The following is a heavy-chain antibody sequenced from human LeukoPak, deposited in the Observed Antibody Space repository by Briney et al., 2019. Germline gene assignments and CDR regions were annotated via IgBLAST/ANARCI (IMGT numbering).Heavy chain of an antibody. Sequence: PSETLSLTCTVSGGSISSSSYYWGWIRQPPGKGLEWIGSIYYSGSTYYNPSLKSRVTISVDTSKNQFSLKLSSVTAADTAVYYCARFPGTTYSGFDYWGQGTLVTVSS. CDR2: IYYSGST. CDR3: ARFPGTTYSGFDY. J-gene: IGHJ4*02. V-gene: IGHV4-39*01. D-gene: IGHD1-1*01. CDR1: GGSISSSSYY.